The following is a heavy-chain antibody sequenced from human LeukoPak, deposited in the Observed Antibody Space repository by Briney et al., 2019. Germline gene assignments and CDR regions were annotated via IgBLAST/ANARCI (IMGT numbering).Heavy chain of an antibody. J-gene: IGHJ6*02. D-gene: IGHD4-11*01. CDR2: ISDSGTHI. CDR3: ARDGDYSNYGGPYYYYGMDV. V-gene: IGHV3-23*01. CDR1: GFTFSSYA. Sequence: GGSLRLSCAASGFTFSSYAMSWVRQAPGEGLEWVSSISDSGTHIYYADSVKGRFTISRDNSKNTVYLQMNSLRAEDTAVYYCARDGDYSNYGGPYYYYGMDVWGQGTTVTVSS.